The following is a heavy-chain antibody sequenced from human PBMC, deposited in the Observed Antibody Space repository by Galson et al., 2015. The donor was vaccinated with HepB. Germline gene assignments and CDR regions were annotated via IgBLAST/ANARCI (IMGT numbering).Heavy chain of an antibody. V-gene: IGHV3-48*04. CDR3: ARDRARGYSYGTVGYGMDV. D-gene: IGHD5-18*01. CDR1: GFTFSDYS. CDR2: ISSDRSTM. J-gene: IGHJ6*02. Sequence: SLRLSCAASGFTFSDYSMNWVRLAPGKGLEWISYISSDRSTMYYADSVKGRFTISRDSAENSLYLQMNSLRVEDTAVYYCARDRARGYSYGTVGYGMDVWGQGTTVTVSS.